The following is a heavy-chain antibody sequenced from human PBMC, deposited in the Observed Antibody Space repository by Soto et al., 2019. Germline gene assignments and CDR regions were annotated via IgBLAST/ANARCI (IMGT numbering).Heavy chain of an antibody. D-gene: IGHD3-10*01. CDR1: GFTFSNYG. CDR2: IWDVGSHE. V-gene: IGHV3-33*01. Sequence: QVQLVESGGGVVQPGRSLRLSCAASGFTFSNYGMNWVRQAPGKGLEWVAVIWDVGSHEYYLDSVKGRFTISRDNSKNTQYLQMSSLRVEDTAIYYCARVWRASVSYWIDYWGQGTLVTVSS. J-gene: IGHJ4*02. CDR3: ARVWRASVSYWIDY.